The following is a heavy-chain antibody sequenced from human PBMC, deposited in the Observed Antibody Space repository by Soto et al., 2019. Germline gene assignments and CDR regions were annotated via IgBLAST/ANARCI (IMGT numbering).Heavy chain of an antibody. D-gene: IGHD5-12*01. CDR1: GYRFSDYW. V-gene: IGHV5-51*01. J-gene: IGHJ2*01. CDR3: ARSRDGYNFRYFDL. Sequence: GESLKISCKGSGYRFSDYWIAWVRQMPGKGLEWMGIIYPDNSNIRNSPSFEGQVTISADKSISTAHLQWSRLKASDSAMYYCARSRDGYNFRYFDLWGRGTLVTVSS. CDR2: IYPDNSNI.